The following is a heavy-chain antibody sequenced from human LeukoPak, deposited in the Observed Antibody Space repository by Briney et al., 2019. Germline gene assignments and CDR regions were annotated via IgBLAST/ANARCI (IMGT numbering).Heavy chain of an antibody. CDR2: ISGSGGST. V-gene: IGHV3-23*01. J-gene: IGHJ4*02. D-gene: IGHD3-3*01. CDR3: AKGGPPGPYYDFWSGYYGPPPDY. CDR1: GFTFSSYA. Sequence: GGSLRLSCAASGFTFSSYAMSWVRQAPGKGLEWVSAISGSGGSTYYADSVKGRFTISRDNSKNTLYLQMNSLRAEDTAVYYCAKGGPPGPYYDFWSGYYGPPPDYWGQGTLVTVSS.